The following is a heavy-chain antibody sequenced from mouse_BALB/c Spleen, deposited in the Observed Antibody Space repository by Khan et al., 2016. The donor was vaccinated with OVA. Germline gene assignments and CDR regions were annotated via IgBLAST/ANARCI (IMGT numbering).Heavy chain of an antibody. Sequence: QVQLQQSGAELARPGASVKMSCKASGYSFTSHTMHWVKQRPGQGLEWIGYINPRSGYTNYNQKFNDKATLTADKSSSTAYMQRSSLTSEDSAVXYCARRTTGYAVDYWGQGTSVTVSS. CDR2: INPRSGYT. CDR1: GYSFTSHT. J-gene: IGHJ4*01. CDR3: ARRTTGYAVDY. D-gene: IGHD2-14*01. V-gene: IGHV1-4*01.